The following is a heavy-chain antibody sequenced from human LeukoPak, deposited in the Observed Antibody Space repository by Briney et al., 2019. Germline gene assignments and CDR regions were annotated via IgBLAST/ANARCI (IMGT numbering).Heavy chain of an antibody. CDR1: GYSFTSYW. CDR2: IHPGDSDT. V-gene: IGHV5-51*01. J-gene: IGHJ4*02. D-gene: IGHD3-22*01. CDR3: ARPGTSSGYLIDY. Sequence: GESLKISCKGSGYSFTSYWIGWVRQMPGKGLEWMGIIHPGDSDTRYSPSFQGQVTISADKSISTAYLQWSSLKASDTAMYYCARPGTSSGYLIDYWGQGTLVTVSS.